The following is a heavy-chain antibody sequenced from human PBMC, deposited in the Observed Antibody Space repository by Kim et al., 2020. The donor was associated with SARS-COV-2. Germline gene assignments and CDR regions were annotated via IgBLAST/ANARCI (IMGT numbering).Heavy chain of an antibody. V-gene: IGHV3-23*01. Sequence: GGSLRLSCVASGFTFSTSPMGWVRQAPGEGLEWVSRISWDGTRTYYADSVKGRVTMSSDKSKNTVYLHMNSLRVEDTAVSYCAKGVTNSGFDYWGQGAQV. CDR1: GFTFSTSP. CDR2: ISWDGTRT. D-gene: IGHD4-17*01. J-gene: IGHJ4*02. CDR3: AKGVTNSGFDY.